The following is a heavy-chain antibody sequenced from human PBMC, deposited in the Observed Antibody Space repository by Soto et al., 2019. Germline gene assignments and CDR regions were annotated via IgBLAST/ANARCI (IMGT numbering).Heavy chain of an antibody. CDR2: ISAYNGNI. CDR3: ARSGSSWNLREFDS. CDR1: AYTFTNYG. D-gene: IGHD6-13*01. V-gene: IGHV1-18*01. Sequence: ASVKVSGKASAYTFTNYGISCVLQSPGQGLDWMGWISAYNGNINYAQKFRGRVTMTTDTSTSSAYLEVRSLRSDDTAVYYCARSGSSWNLREFDSWGQGTLVTVSS. J-gene: IGHJ4*02.